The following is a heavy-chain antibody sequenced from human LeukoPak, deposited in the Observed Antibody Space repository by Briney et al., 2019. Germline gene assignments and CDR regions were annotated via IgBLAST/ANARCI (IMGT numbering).Heavy chain of an antibody. V-gene: IGHV1-69*05. CDR2: ITPIFGTA. J-gene: IGHJ4*02. Sequence: SVKVSCKASGGTFSSYAISWVRQAPGQGLEWMGGITPIFGTANYAQKFQGRVTITTDESTSTAYMELSSLRSEDTAVYYCARDRRGLLWFGDYDVTYYFDYWGQGTLVTVSS. CDR1: GGTFSSYA. CDR3: ARDRRGLLWFGDYDVTYYFDY. D-gene: IGHD3-10*01.